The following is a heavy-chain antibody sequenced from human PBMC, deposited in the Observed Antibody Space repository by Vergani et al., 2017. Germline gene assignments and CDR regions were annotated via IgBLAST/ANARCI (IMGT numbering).Heavy chain of an antibody. CDR2: IYHSGST. Sequence: QVQLQQWGAGLLKPSETLSLTCAVYGGSFSGYYWSWIRQPPGKGLEWIGEIYHSGSTNYNPSLKSRVTISVDTSKNQFSLNLSSVTAADTAVYYCARLKDSSGYYPFDYWGQGTLVTVSS. CDR1: GGSFSGYY. D-gene: IGHD3-22*01. J-gene: IGHJ4*02. V-gene: IGHV4-34*01. CDR3: ARLKDSSGYYPFDY.